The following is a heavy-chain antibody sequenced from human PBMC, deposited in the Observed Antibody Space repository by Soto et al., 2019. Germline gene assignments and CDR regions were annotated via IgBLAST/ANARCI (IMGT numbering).Heavy chain of an antibody. Sequence: ASVKVSCKVSGYTLTELSMHWVRQAPGKGLEWMGGFDPEDGETIYAQKFQGRVTMTEDTSTDTAYMELSSLRSEDTAVYYCATDGHDYGGNSNAFDIWGQGTMVTVSS. D-gene: IGHD4-17*01. CDR1: GYTLTELS. CDR2: FDPEDGET. J-gene: IGHJ3*02. V-gene: IGHV1-24*01. CDR3: ATDGHDYGGNSNAFDI.